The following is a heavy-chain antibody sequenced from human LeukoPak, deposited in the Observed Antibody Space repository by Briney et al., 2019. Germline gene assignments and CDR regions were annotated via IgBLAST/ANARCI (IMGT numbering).Heavy chain of an antibody. Sequence: ASVKVSCKASGYTFTSDGISWVRQAPGQGLEWMGWISAYNGNTNYAQKLQGRVTMTTDTSTSTAYMELRSLRSDDTAVCYCAGVELERYYYYGMDVWGQGTTVTVSS. D-gene: IGHD1-1*01. CDR3: AGVELERYYYYGMDV. CDR2: ISAYNGNT. CDR1: GYTFTSDG. V-gene: IGHV1-18*01. J-gene: IGHJ6*02.